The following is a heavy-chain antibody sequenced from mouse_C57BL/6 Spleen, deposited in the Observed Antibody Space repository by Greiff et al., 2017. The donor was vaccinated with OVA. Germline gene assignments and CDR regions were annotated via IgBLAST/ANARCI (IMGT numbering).Heavy chain of an antibody. V-gene: IGHV1-80*01. CDR1: GYAFSSYW. D-gene: IGHD1-1*01. CDR3: ARPISYGSISFAY. Sequence: VQGVESGAELVKPGASVKISCKASGYAFSSYWMNWVKQRPGKGLEWIGQIYPGDGDTNYNGKLKGKATLTADKSTSTAYMQLSSLTSEDSAVYFCARPISYGSISFAYWGQGTLVTVSA. J-gene: IGHJ3*01. CDR2: IYPGDGDT.